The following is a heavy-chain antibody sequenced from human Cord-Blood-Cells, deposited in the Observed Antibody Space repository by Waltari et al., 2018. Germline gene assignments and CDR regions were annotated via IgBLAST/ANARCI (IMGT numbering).Heavy chain of an antibody. Sequence: SLRLSCAASGFTFSSYAMHWVRQAPGKGLEWVAVISYDGSNKYYADSVKGRFTISRDNSKNTLYLQMNSLRAEDTAVYYCARSGYSSSWYFAFDIWGQGTMVTVSS. CDR3: ARSGYSSSWYFAFDI. CDR1: GFTFSSYA. D-gene: IGHD6-13*01. J-gene: IGHJ3*02. CDR2: ISYDGSNK. V-gene: IGHV3-30*04.